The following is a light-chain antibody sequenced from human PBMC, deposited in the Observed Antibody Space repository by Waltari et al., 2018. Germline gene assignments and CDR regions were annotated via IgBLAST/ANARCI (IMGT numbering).Light chain of an antibody. J-gene: IGLJ3*02. CDR2: VNSDGSH. CDR3: QTWGTGIWV. Sequence: QLVLTQSPSASASLGASVKITCTLSSGHSSNVVAWHQQQPEKGTRYLMKVNSDGSHSKGDGIPALFSGSSSGAERYLTISSLQSDDEADYYCQTWGTGIWVFGGGTRLTVL. V-gene: IGLV4-69*01. CDR1: SGHSSNV.